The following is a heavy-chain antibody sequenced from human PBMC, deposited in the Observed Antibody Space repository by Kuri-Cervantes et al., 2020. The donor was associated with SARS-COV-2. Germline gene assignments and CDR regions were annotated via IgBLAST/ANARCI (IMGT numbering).Heavy chain of an antibody. V-gene: IGHV1-46*01. CDR3: ARDRGRDGGWFDP. J-gene: IGHJ5*02. Sequence: APVKVSCKASGGTFSSYAISWVRQAPGQGLEWMGIINPSGGSTSYAQKFQGRVTMTRDTSTSTVYMELSSLRSEDTAVYYCARDRGRDGGWFDPWGQGTLVTVSS. CDR1: GGTFSSYA. CDR2: INPSGGST. D-gene: IGHD5-24*01.